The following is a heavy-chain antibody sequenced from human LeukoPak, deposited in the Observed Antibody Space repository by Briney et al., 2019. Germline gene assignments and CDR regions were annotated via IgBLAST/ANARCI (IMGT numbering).Heavy chain of an antibody. J-gene: IGHJ6*02. CDR1: GGSFSGYY. CDR2: INHSGST. CDR3: ARGRDLGAASEGMDV. Sequence: SETLSLTCAVYGGSFSGYYWSWIRQPPGKGLEWIGEINHSGSTNYNPSLKSRVTISVDTSKNQFSLKLSSVTAADTAVYYCARGRDLGAASEGMDVWGQGTTVTVSS. D-gene: IGHD3-16*01. V-gene: IGHV4-34*01.